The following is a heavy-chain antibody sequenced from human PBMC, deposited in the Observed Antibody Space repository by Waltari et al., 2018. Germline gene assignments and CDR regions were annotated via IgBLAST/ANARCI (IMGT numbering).Heavy chain of an antibody. Sequence: QVQLQESGPGLVKPSETLSLTCAVSGYSISSGYYWVWIRQPPGKGLEWIGSIYHSGSTYYNPSLKSRVTISVDTSKNQFSLKLSSVTAADTAVYYCARLGNAYNWFDPWGQGTLVTVSS. D-gene: IGHD4-4*01. CDR2: IYHSGST. CDR1: GYSISSGYY. CDR3: ARLGNAYNWFDP. J-gene: IGHJ5*02. V-gene: IGHV4-38-2*01.